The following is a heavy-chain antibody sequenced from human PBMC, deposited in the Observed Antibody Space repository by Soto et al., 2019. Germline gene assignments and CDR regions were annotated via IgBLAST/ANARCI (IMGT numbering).Heavy chain of an antibody. CDR3: ARDLDYYGSGNYYNRIDY. Sequence: QVQLVQSGAEVKKPGSSVKVSCKVSGGPFSDYAVSWGRQAPGQGLEWMGGIIPMFGTANYAQKFQGRVTITADESTTTAYMELSSLRCEDTAVYYCARDLDYYGSGNYYNRIDYWGQGTLVTVSS. V-gene: IGHV1-69*01. J-gene: IGHJ4*02. CDR1: GGPFSDYA. D-gene: IGHD3-10*01. CDR2: IIPMFGTA.